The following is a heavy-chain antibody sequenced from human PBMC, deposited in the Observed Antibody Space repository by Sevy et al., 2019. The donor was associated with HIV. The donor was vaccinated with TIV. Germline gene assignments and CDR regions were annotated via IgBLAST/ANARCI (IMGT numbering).Heavy chain of an antibody. CDR2: IGNKPSSHTT. Sequence: GGSLRLSCAASGFSFSDYYMDWVRQAPGKGLEWVGRIGNKPSSHTTEFAASVEGRFTISRDDLKNSLFLHMHSLKIDDTADTYGAGFMRRLLWWSLGSWGQGTLVTVSS. V-gene: IGHV3-72*01. J-gene: IGHJ5*02. D-gene: IGHD2-21*01. CDR3: AGFMRRLLWWSLGS. CDR1: GFSFSDYY.